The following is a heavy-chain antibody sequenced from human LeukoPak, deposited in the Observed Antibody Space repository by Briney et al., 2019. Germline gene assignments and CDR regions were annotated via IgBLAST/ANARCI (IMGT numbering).Heavy chain of an antibody. Sequence: GGSLRLSCAASGFTFSSYAMSWVRQAPGKGLEWVSAISGSGGSTYYADSVKGRFTISRDNSKNTLYLQMNSLRAEDTAVYYCAITTHPEYGDYDFGDYWGQGTLVTVSS. CDR2: ISGSGGST. J-gene: IGHJ4*02. V-gene: IGHV3-23*01. D-gene: IGHD4-17*01. CDR3: AITTHPEYGDYDFGDY. CDR1: GFTFSSYA.